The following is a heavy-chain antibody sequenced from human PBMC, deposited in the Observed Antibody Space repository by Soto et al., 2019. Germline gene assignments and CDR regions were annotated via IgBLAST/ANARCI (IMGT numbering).Heavy chain of an antibody. J-gene: IGHJ4*02. CDR2: MNQDGSKR. D-gene: IGHD5-12*01. V-gene: IGHV3-7*01. CDR1: GFAFSQYW. CDR3: ARDMGLSGYSSEFDH. Sequence: EVQVVESGGGLVQAGGSLRLSCAASGFAFSQYWINCVLESPGKGLEWGARMNQDGSKRYYGASVMGRFTISRDNGKNSLYLQMTSLSDDDTAVYFCARDMGLSGYSSEFDHWGLGTRVTVTS.